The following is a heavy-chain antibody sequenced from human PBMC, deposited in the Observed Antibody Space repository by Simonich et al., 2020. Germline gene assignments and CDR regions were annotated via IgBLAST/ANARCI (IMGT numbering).Heavy chain of an antibody. CDR3: ARDRAARYYYYYYMDV. CDR2: VNPNSGGT. CDR1: GYTFTGYY. J-gene: IGHJ6*03. V-gene: IGHV1-2*02. Sequence: QVQLVQSGAEVKKPGASVKVSCKASGYTFTGYYMHWGRQAPGQGLGWMGRVNPNSGGTTYAPKVKGRVTMTRDTSISTAYMELSRLRSDDTAVYYCARDRAARYYYYYYMDVWGKGTTVTVSS. D-gene: IGHD6-6*01.